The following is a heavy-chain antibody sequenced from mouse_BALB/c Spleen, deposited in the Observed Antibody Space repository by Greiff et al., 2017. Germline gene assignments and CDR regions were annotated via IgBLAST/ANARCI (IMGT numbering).Heavy chain of an antibody. V-gene: IGHV5-9-4*01. D-gene: IGHD2-4*01. CDR2: ISSGGSYT. J-gene: IGHJ4*01. CDR3: ARDGYDYDEDYAMDY. Sequence: EVMLVESGGGLVKPGGSLKLSCAASGFTFSSYAMSWVRQSPEKRLEWVAEISSGGSYTYYPDTVTGRFTISRDNAKNTLYLEMSSLRSEDTAMYYCARDGYDYDEDYAMDYWGQGTSVTVSA. CDR1: GFTFSSYA.